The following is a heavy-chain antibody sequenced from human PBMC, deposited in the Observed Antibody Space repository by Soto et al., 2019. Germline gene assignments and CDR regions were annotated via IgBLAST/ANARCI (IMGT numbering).Heavy chain of an antibody. CDR2: IIPIFGTA. D-gene: IGHD5-18*01. V-gene: IGHV1-69*13. CDR1: RGTLSSYA. J-gene: IGHJ4*02. Sequence: SVKVSCKASRGTLSSYAISWVRQAKEQGLEWMGGIIPIFGTANYAQKFQGRVTITADESTSTAYMELSSLRSEDTAVYYCARDSSGGYSSATFFDYWGQGTLVTVSS. CDR3: ARDSSGGYSSATFFDY.